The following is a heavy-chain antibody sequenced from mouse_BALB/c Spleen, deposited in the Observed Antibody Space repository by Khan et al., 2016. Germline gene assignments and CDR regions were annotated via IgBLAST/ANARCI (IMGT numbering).Heavy chain of an antibody. CDR1: GYSITSYYA. D-gene: IGHD2-2*01. V-gene: IGHV3-2*02. Sequence: EVQLQESGPGLVKPSQSLSLTCTATGYSITSYYAWNWIRPLPGNKLGWVGYRSYSGSTSYNPSLKSRISITRDTSKNQFFLKLNSVTAEDTATYYCARSYGYRGFAYWGQGTLVTVSA. J-gene: IGHJ3*01. CDR3: ARSYGYRGFAY. CDR2: RSYSGST.